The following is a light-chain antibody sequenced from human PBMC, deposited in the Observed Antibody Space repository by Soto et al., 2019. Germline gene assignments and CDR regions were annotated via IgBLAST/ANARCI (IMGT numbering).Light chain of an antibody. CDR1: SSNIGSNS. V-gene: IGLV1-44*01. CDR2: TNN. J-gene: IGLJ2*01. CDR3: AAWDDSLNGPV. Sequence: QLVLTQPPSASGTPGQTVTISCSGGSSNIGSNSVNWYQQLPGSAPKLLIYTNNQRPSGVPDRFSGSKSGTSASLAVSGLQSEDEGDYYCAAWDDSLNGPVFGGGTKLTVL.